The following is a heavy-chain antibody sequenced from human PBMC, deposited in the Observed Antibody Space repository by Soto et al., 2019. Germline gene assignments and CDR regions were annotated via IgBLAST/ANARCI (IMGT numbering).Heavy chain of an antibody. Sequence: PGGSLRLSFVASGITFGDYYMTWVRQAPGKGLEWLSYISSSGGIKYYADSVKGRFTISRDNGKNSLYLQMNSLRVDDTAVYYYARDHHEQMSFDWWGQGTLVTVSS. CDR3: ARDHHEQMSFDW. CDR2: ISSSGGIK. CDR1: GITFGDYY. V-gene: IGHV3-11*01. J-gene: IGHJ4*02.